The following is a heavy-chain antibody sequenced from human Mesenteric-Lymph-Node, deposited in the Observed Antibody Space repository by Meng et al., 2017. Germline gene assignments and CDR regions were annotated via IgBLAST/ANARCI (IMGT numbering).Heavy chain of an antibody. CDR3: ARHYNRAFDI. CDR2: IHHSGST. J-gene: IGHJ3*02. Sequence: SETLSLTCTVSGGSISSSSYYWSWIRQPPGKGLEWIGEIHHSGSTKYNPSLKSRVTISVDTSKNQFSLTLNSVTAADTAVYYCARHYNRAFDIWGQGTMVTVSS. CDR1: GGSISSSSYY. V-gene: IGHV4-61*05. D-gene: IGHD5-24*01.